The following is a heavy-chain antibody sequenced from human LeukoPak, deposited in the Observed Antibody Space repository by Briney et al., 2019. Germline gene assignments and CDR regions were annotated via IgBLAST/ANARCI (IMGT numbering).Heavy chain of an antibody. D-gene: IGHD6-13*01. Sequence: SETLSLTCTVSGGSISSGGYYWSWIRQHPWKGLEWIGYIYYSGSTYYNPSLKSRVTISVDTSKNQFSLKLSSVTAADTAVYYCARSLAAATFDYWGQGTLVTVSS. CDR1: GGSISSGGYY. V-gene: IGHV4-31*03. J-gene: IGHJ4*02. CDR3: ARSLAAATFDY. CDR2: IYYSGST.